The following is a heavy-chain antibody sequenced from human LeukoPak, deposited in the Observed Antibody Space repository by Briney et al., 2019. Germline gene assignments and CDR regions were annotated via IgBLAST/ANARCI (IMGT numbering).Heavy chain of an antibody. Sequence: SQTLSLTCAISGDSVSSSASWNWIRQSPSRGLEWLGRTYYRSKWSSDYATSVKSRITINADTSKNQFSLQLSSVIPEDTAVYYCARDADSSNEWGPFDPWGQGTLVTVS. D-gene: IGHD1-1*01. CDR2: TYYRSKWSS. V-gene: IGHV6-1*01. J-gene: IGHJ5*02. CDR1: GDSVSSSAS. CDR3: ARDADSSNEWGPFDP.